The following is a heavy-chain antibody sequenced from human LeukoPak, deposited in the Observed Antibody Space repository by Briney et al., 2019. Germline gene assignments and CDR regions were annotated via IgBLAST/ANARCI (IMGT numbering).Heavy chain of an antibody. Sequence: GGSLRLSCAVSGFTFGGRLMHWVRQAPGKGLVWVALIKDDGSTTNYADSVKGRFTASRDNAKNTLYLQMNSLRAEDTAVYYCAGGRYYGMDVWGQGTTVTVSS. CDR2: IKDDGSTT. CDR3: AGGRYYGMDV. V-gene: IGHV3-74*01. D-gene: IGHD3-16*01. J-gene: IGHJ6*02. CDR1: GFTFGGRL.